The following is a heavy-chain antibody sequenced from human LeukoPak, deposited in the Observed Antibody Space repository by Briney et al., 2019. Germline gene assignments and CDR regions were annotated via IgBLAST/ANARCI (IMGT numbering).Heavy chain of an antibody. CDR3: ASDRRGGSCLDY. J-gene: IGHJ4*02. CDR1: GGSFSSYY. Sequence: SETLTLTCTVSGGSFSSYYWSWIRQPPGKGLEWIGYIYYSGSTNYNPSLKSRVTISVVTSKNQFSLKLSPVTAADTAVYYCASDRRGGSCLDYWGQGTLVTVSS. D-gene: IGHD2-15*01. V-gene: IGHV4-59*13. CDR2: IYYSGST.